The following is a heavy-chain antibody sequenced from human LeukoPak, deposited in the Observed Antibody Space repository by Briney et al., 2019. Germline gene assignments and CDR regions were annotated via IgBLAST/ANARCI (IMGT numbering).Heavy chain of an antibody. J-gene: IGHJ6*03. CDR1: GGTFSSYA. CDR2: IIPIFRTA. D-gene: IGHD5-12*01. Sequence: SVKVSCKASGGTFSSYAISWVRQAPGQGLEWMGGIIPIFRTANYAQKFQGRVTITADESTSTAYIELSSLRSEDTAVYYCASELRTVGYYYMDVWGKGTTVTVSS. V-gene: IGHV1-69*13. CDR3: ASELRTVGYYYMDV.